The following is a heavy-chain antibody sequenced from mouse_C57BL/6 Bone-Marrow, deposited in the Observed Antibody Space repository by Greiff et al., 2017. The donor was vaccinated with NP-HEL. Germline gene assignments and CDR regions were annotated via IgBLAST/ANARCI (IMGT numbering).Heavy chain of an antibody. CDR2: IHPNSGST. V-gene: IGHV1-64*01. CDR1: GYTFTSYW. J-gene: IGHJ4*01. Sequence: QVQLQQPGAELVKPGASVKLSCKASGYTFTSYWMHWVKQRPGQGLEWIGMIHPNSGSTNYNEKFKSKATLTVDKYSSTAYMQLRRLPSEAPAVYYCATDTYYSGSGLYYAMNYWGQGTSVPVPS. D-gene: IGHD1-1*01. CDR3: ATDTYYSGSGLYYAMNY.